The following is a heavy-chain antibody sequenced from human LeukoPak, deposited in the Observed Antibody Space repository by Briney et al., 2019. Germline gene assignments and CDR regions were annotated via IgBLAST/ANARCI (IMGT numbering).Heavy chain of an antibody. Sequence: AASVKVSCKASGYTFTGYYMRWVRQAPGQGLEWMGWIDPNSGGTNYAQKFQGRVTMTRDTSISTAYMELSRLRSDDTAVYYCARDSESWFGENDAFDIWGQGTMVTVSS. V-gene: IGHV1-2*02. CDR1: GYTFTGYY. D-gene: IGHD3-10*01. CDR3: ARDSESWFGENDAFDI. J-gene: IGHJ3*02. CDR2: IDPNSGGT.